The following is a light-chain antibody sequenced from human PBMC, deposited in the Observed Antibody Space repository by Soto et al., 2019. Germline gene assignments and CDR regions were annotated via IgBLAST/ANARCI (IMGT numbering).Light chain of an antibody. CDR2: EVS. J-gene: IGLJ7*01. CDR3: CSYAGSSTSAV. Sequence: QSVLTQPASVSGSPGQSITISCTGTSSDVGSYNLVSWYQQHPGKAPKLMIYEVSKRPSGVSNRFSGSKSGNTASLTTSGLQAEDEADYYCCSYAGSSTSAVFGGGTQLTVL. V-gene: IGLV2-23*02. CDR1: SSDVGSYNL.